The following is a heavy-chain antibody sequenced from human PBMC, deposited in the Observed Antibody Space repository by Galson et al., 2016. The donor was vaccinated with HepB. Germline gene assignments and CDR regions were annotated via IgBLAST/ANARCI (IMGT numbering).Heavy chain of an antibody. V-gene: IGHV2-26*01. Sequence: PALVKPTQTLTLTCTVSGFSLRNARLGVSWIRQHPGRALEWLAHIFSNDEKSSSTSLTSRLTISKDTSKSQVVLTMTNMDPMDTATYYCARLVNKYFEFWNSDYYYYMDVWGKGTTVTVSS. J-gene: IGHJ6*03. D-gene: IGHD3-3*01. CDR1: GFSLRNARLG. CDR3: ARLVNKYFEFWNSDYYYYMDV. CDR2: IFSNDEK.